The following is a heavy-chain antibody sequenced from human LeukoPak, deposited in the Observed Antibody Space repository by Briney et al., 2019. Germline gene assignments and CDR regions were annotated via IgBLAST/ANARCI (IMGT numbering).Heavy chain of an antibody. V-gene: IGHV4-59*08. J-gene: IGHJ3*02. CDR3: ARGDSSGYYHALDI. Sequence: PSETLSLTCTVSGGSISSYYWSWIRQPPGKGLEWIGYIYYSGSTNYNPSLKSRVTISVDTSKNQFSLKLSSVTAADTAVYYCARGDSSGYYHALDIWGQGSMVTVSS. CDR2: IYYSGST. D-gene: IGHD3-22*01. CDR1: GGSISSYY.